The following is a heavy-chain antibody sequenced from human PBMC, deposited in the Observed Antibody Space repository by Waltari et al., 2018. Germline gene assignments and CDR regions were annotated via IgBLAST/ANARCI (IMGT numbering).Heavy chain of an antibody. CDR2: INSDGSSI. D-gene: IGHD5-18*01. V-gene: IGHV3-74*01. J-gene: IGHJ4*02. CDR3: ARKGGRGYTYGPFYYDS. Sequence: EVQLVEAGGDIVQPGGSLRLSCAASGFRVSDYWMHWVRQVPGKGLVWVSRINSDGSSISYSDSVKGRFTISRDNSKNMLYLQLNSLRAEDTAVYYCARKGGRGYTYGPFYYDSWGQGTLDTVSS. CDR1: GFRVSDYW.